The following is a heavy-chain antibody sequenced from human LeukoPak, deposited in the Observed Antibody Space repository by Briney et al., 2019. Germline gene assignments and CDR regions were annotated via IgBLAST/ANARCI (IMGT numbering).Heavy chain of an antibody. CDR1: GFTFNNYG. J-gene: IGHJ4*02. CDR2: ITSSGSYI. D-gene: IGHD6-19*01. Sequence: GSLRLSCAASGFTFNNYGMNWVRQAPGKGLEWVSSITSSGSYIFYADSVKGRLTISRDNANNSLYLQMNSLRAEDTAVYYCARDLNGSGWNPPGYWGQGTLVTVSS. V-gene: IGHV3-21*01. CDR3: ARDLNGSGWNPPGY.